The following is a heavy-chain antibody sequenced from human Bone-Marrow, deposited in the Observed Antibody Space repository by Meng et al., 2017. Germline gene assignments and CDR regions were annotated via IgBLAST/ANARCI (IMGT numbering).Heavy chain of an antibody. CDR3: AREVRGPTRNDY. Sequence: ASVKVSCKASGYTFTSYYMHWVRQAPGQGLEWMGIINPSGGSTSYAQKFQGRVTMNRDTSTSTVYMELSRLISEDTAVYYCAREVRGPTRNDYWGQGTLVTVSS. J-gene: IGHJ4*02. CDR2: INPSGGST. V-gene: IGHV1-46*01. D-gene: IGHD3-10*01. CDR1: GYTFTSYY.